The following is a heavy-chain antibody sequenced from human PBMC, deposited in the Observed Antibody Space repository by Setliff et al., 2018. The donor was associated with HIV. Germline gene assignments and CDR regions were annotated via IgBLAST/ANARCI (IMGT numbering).Heavy chain of an antibody. CDR1: FGSVTNYY. CDR2: IHPTGHI. D-gene: IGHD6-19*01. Sequence: PSETLSLTCTVAFGSVTNYYWNWIRQTPGKGLEWIGEIHPTGHINYNPSYKSRVTVSLDTSKIQFSLKPNSVTAEDTGVYYCAAFDSGRDVWGQGTLVTVSS. J-gene: IGHJ4*02. CDR3: AAFDSGRDV. V-gene: IGHV4-34*01.